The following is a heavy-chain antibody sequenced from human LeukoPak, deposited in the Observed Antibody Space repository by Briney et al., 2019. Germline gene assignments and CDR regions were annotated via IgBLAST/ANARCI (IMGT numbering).Heavy chain of an antibody. D-gene: IGHD4-17*01. J-gene: IGHJ4*02. CDR1: GGTFNSYA. V-gene: IGHV1-69*06. CDR2: IIPLFGTA. CDR3: ARTVTTETPFDY. Sequence: SVKVSCKASGGTFNSYAISWVRQAPGHGLEWMGGIIPLFGTANYAQKFQGRVTITADKSTSTAYMELSSLRSEDTAVYYCARTVTTETPFDYWGQGTLVTVSS.